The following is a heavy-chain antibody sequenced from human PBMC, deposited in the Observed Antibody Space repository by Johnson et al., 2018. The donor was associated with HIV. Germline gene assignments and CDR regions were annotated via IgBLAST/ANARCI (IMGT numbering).Heavy chain of an antibody. V-gene: IGHV3-20*04. CDR2: ISWNSGSI. D-gene: IGHD3-10*01. Sequence: VQLVESGGGVVRPGGSLRLSCAASGFTFDDHGMSWVRQAPGKGLEWVSGISWNSGSIGYADSVKGRFTISRDNAKNSLYLQMNSLKADGTAVYFCATDQVGRSYGGKSQIWGQGTMVIVSS. CDR1: GFTFDDHG. J-gene: IGHJ3*02. CDR3: ATDQVGRSYGGKSQI.